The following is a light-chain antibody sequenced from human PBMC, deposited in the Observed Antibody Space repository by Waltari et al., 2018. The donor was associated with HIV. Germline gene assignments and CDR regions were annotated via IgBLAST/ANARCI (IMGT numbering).Light chain of an antibody. CDR1: TGPVSTPSY. V-gene: IGLV7-43*01. CDR3: LLYYGGRRPPWV. J-gene: IGLJ3*02. CDR2: ISN. Sequence: VVTQEPSLTVSPAGTVTLTCASSTGPVSTPSYPSRFQQRPGQAPRPLIFISNKRHRWTPEHFTGAPLGDKAALTVSSGQTEDEADYNVLLYYGGRRPPWVFGGGTNLTVL.